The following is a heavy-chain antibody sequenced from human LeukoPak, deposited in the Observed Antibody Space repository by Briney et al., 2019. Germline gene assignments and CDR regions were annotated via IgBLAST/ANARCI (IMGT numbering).Heavy chain of an antibody. CDR1: GFTFSSYG. V-gene: IGHV3-23*01. J-gene: IGHJ4*02. CDR2: VSGSGRGENT. CDR3: AKSGYNRFDY. D-gene: IGHD5-24*01. Sequence: GGSLRLSCAASGFTFSSYGMSWVRQAPGKGLEWVSNVSGSGRGENTYYADSVKGRFTISRDNSKNTLILQMNSLRAEDTTVYYCAKSGYNRFDYWGQGILVTVSS.